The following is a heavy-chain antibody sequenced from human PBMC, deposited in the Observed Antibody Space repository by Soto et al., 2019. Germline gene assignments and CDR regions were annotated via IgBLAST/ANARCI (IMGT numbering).Heavy chain of an antibody. CDR2: TWYDGTNK. CDR1: GFTFSIFG. V-gene: IGHV3-33*01. D-gene: IGHD3-16*01. J-gene: IGHJ6*02. CDR3: ARDGGSTALRGMDV. Sequence: QVQVVESGGGVVQPGRSLRLSCAGSGFTFSIFGMHWVRQAPGKGLEWVAVTWYDGTNKYYADSVKGRFTISRDNSKNTLYLQMNSLRGEDTAVYYCARDGGSTALRGMDVWGQGTTVTVSS.